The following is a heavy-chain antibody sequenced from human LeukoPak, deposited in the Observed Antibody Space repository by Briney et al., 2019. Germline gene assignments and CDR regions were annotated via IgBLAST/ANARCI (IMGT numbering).Heavy chain of an antibody. Sequence: GASVKVSCKASGGTFSSYAISWVRQAPGQGLEWMGGIIPIFGTANYAQKFQGRVTITADESTSTAYMELSSLRSEGTAVYYCARLDRITGTTALDYWGQGTLVTVSS. CDR1: GGTFSSYA. CDR2: IIPIFGTA. V-gene: IGHV1-69*13. D-gene: IGHD1-20*01. J-gene: IGHJ4*02. CDR3: ARLDRITGTTALDY.